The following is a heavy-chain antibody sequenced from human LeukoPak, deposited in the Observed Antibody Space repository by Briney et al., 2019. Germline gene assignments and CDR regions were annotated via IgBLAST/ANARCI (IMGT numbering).Heavy chain of an antibody. J-gene: IGHJ5*02. CDR2: IRYDGSNK. D-gene: IGHD3-9*01. CDR3: AKDYNEYYDTGNYFDP. Sequence: GGSLRLSCAASGFTFSSYGMHWVRQAPGKGLEWVAFIRYDGSNKYYADSVKGRFTISRDNSKNTLYLQMNSLRAEDTAVYCGAKDYNEYYDTGNYFDPWGQGTLVTVSS. V-gene: IGHV3-30*02. CDR1: GFTFSSYG.